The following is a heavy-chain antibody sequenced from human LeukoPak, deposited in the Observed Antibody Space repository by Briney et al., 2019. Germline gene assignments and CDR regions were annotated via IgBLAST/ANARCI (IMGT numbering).Heavy chain of an antibody. V-gene: IGHV3-48*01. J-gene: IGHJ6*03. D-gene: IGHD3-10*01. CDR2: ISSSSSTI. Sequence: PGGSLRLSCAASGFTFSSYSMNWVRQAPGKGLEWVSYISSSSSTIYYADSVKGRSTISRDNAKDSLYLQMNSLRAEDTAVYYCARDPAGSGPYYYYYYMDVWGKGTTVTVSS. CDR3: ARDPAGSGPYYYYYYMDV. CDR1: GFTFSSYS.